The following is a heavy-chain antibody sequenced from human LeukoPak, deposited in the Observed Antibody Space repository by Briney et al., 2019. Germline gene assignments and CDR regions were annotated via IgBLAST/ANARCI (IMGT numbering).Heavy chain of an antibody. Sequence: GGSLRLSCAASGFTFSSYGMHWVRQAPGKGLEWVALVRYNGNDKYYADSVKGRFTISRDNSKNTTYLQMNTLRAEDTAVYYCAKAGNGWYAPYWGQGTLVTVSS. J-gene: IGHJ4*02. CDR3: AKAGNGWYAPY. CDR1: GFTFSSYG. D-gene: IGHD6-19*01. V-gene: IGHV3-30*02. CDR2: VRYNGNDK.